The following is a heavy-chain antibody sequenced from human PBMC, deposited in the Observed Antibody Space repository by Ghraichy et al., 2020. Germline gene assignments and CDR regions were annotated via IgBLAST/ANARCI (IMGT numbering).Heavy chain of an antibody. CDR2: ISAYNGNT. Sequence: ASVKVSCKASGYTFTTYGTSWVRQGPGQGLEWMGWISAYNGNTKYAQKLQGRVTMTTDTSTSTAYMELRSLRSDDTAVYYCARVKNLSYYYDSSAPMGGNYFDYWSQGTLVTFSS. CDR3: ARVKNLSYYYDSSAPMGGNYFDY. CDR1: GYTFTTYG. D-gene: IGHD3-22*01. V-gene: IGHV1-18*01. J-gene: IGHJ4*02.